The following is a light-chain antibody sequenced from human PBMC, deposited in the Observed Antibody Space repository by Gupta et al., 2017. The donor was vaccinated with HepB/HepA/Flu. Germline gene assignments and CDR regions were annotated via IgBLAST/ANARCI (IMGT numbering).Light chain of an antibody. V-gene: IGLV5-45*02. CDR2: YKSDSDK. J-gene: IGLJ2*01. CDR1: SGINVGTYR. Sequence: QAVLTQPSSLSASPGASASLTCTLRSGINVGTYRIYWYQQKPGSPPQYLLRYKSDSDKQQGSGVPSRFSGSKDASANAGILLISGLQSGDEADYYCMIWHSSASMVFGGGTKLTVL. CDR3: MIWHSSASMV.